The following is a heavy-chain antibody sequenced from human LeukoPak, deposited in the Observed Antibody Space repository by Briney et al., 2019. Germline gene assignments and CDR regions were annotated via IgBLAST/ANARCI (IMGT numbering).Heavy chain of an antibody. Sequence: GGSLRLSCAASRFTFSSYAMHWVRQAPGKALEWVSAISGSDGSTYYADSVKGRFTISRDNSKNTLYLQVNSLRAEDTAVYYCARGYCTSTTCPIDYWGQGTLVTVSS. J-gene: IGHJ4*02. D-gene: IGHD2-2*01. V-gene: IGHV3-23*01. CDR3: ARGYCTSTTCPIDY. CDR2: ISGSDGST. CDR1: RFTFSSYA.